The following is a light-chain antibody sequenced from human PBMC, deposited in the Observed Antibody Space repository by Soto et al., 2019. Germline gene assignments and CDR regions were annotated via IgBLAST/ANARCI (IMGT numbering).Light chain of an antibody. V-gene: IGKV3-15*01. Sequence: ERVMTQSPATLSVSAGERATLXXRASQTVSSSYLAWYQQKPGQDPRLXXFCASTRVTGGPARCSGSGSGTEFTLTIISLQSEDFAVYYCQQSNNWPPWTFGQGTKVDI. CDR2: CAS. CDR1: QTVSSSY. CDR3: QQSNNWPPWT. J-gene: IGKJ1*01.